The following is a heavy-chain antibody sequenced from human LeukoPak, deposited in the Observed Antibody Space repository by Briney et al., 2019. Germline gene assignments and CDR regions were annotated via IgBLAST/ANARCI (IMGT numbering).Heavy chain of an antibody. J-gene: IGHJ6*01. CDR1: GFTVSSYS. CDR3: ARDGGPCSGGSCYTPYYYGTEA. V-gene: IGHV3-48*02. Sequence: GGSLRPSCAASGFTVSSYSMNWVRQAPGKGLEWVSYISSSSSTIYYADSVKGRFTISRDNAKNSLYLQMNSLRDEDTAVYYCARDGGPCSGGSCYTPYYYGTEASGQRTTVTVSS. CDR2: ISSSSSTI. D-gene: IGHD2-15*01.